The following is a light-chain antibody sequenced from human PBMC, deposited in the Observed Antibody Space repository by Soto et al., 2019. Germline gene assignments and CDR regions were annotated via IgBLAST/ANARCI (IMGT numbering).Light chain of an antibody. J-gene: IGLJ1*01. CDR2: DVT. V-gene: IGLV2-14*03. CDR1: SSDVGGYNY. CDR3: SSYSSSSTVRYV. Sequence: QSALTQPASVSGSPGQSITISCTGTSSDVGGYNYISWYQQHPGKGPKLMIYDVTNRPSGVSNRFSASTSGNTASLTISGLQAEDEADYYCSSYSSSSTVRYVFGTGTKVTVL.